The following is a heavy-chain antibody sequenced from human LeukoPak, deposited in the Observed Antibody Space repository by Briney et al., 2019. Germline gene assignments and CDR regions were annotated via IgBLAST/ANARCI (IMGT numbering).Heavy chain of an antibody. V-gene: IGHV4-4*07. CDR2: IYTTGDT. Sequence: SETLSLTCTVSSGSIRSYHWAWIRQPAGKELDWIGRIYTTGDTDYNPSLKSRVTMSVDTSKNQFSLNLRSVTTADTAFYYCARNGYTKSWTHLDYWGQGILVSVSS. J-gene: IGHJ4*02. CDR3: ARNGYTKSWTHLDY. D-gene: IGHD3/OR15-3a*01. CDR1: SGSIRSYH.